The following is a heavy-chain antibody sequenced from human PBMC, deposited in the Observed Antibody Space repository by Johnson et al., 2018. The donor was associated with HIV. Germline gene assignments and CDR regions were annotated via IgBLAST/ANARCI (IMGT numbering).Heavy chain of an antibody. CDR2: ISSSGSTI. J-gene: IGHJ3*01. V-gene: IGHV3-11*04. D-gene: IGHD6-13*01. CDR1: GFTFDDDG. CDR3: AKDLYSSSWTNDAFDL. Sequence: QVQLVESGGGLVQPGGSLRLSCAASGFTFDDDGMSWIRQAPGKGLEWVAYISSSGSTIYYADSVKGRFTISRDNAKNSLYLQMNSLRAEDTAVYHCAKDLYSSSWTNDAFDLWGQGTMVTVSS.